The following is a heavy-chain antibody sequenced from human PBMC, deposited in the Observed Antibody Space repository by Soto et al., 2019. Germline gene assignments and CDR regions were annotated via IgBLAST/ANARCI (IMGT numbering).Heavy chain of an antibody. V-gene: IGHV4-31*03. CDR2: IYYTGDT. Sequence: SETLSLTCTVSGDSMTSGGYYWSWVRQNPGKGLEWVGSIYYTGDTYYNPSLRSRITVSIDRSKNEFSLMVRSVTAADTPVYFCTRVSSRPRDVPTYFLFWGQGTLVTVSS. D-gene: IGHD1-26*01. CDR1: GDSMTSGGYY. J-gene: IGHJ4*02. CDR3: TRVSSRPRDVPTYFLF.